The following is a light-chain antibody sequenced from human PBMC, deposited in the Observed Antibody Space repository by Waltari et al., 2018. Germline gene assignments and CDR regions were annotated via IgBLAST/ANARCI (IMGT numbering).Light chain of an antibody. J-gene: IGLJ1*01. Sequence: QPVLQQPPHVSAAPGQKVTISCSGSRPNIGNNFVSWYQQIPGTAPNPLIFENYKRPSGIPDRFSGSKSGTSATLGITGLQTGDEADYYCGTWDSSLSAHVFGTGTKVTVL. CDR2: ENY. CDR3: GTWDSSLSAHV. V-gene: IGLV1-51*01. CDR1: RPNIGNNF.